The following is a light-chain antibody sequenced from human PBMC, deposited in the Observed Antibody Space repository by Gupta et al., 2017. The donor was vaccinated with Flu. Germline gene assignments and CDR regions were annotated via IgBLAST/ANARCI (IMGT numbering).Light chain of an antibody. CDR3: QAWDSSAYV. Sequence: SHELTQPHSVSVSPGQTASITCSGDKLGNKYTSWYQQKPGQSPVLVIYQDTKRPSGIPERFSGSNSGDMATLTISGTQAMDAADYYCQAWDSSAYVFGTGTKVTVL. V-gene: IGLV3-1*01. CDR2: QDT. CDR1: KLGNKY. J-gene: IGLJ1*01.